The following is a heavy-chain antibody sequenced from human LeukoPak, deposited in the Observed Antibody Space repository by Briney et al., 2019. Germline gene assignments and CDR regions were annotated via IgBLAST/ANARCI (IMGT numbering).Heavy chain of an antibody. D-gene: IGHD5-18*01. CDR2: ISYDGSNK. J-gene: IGHJ6*02. Sequence: GGSLTLSCTASGFTFSSYCMHWVRQAPGKGLEWVAVISYDGSNKYYADSVQGRFTISRDNSKNTLYLRMNSLRAEDTAVYYCAKWGQLWFSYYGMDVWGQGTTVTVSS. CDR1: GFTFSSYC. V-gene: IGHV3-30*18. CDR3: AKWGQLWFSYYGMDV.